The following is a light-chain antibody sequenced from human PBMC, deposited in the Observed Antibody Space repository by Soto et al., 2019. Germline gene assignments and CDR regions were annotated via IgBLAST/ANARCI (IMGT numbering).Light chain of an antibody. CDR2: CAS. V-gene: IGKV4-1*01. CDR3: QQYYTFPRT. J-gene: IGKJ1*01. CDR1: QTVLYSPNNKNY. Sequence: DVVMTQSPDSLVVSLGERATINCKSSQTVLYSPNNKNYLAWFQQRPGQPPKLLIYCASTRESGVPDRFSGSGSGTDFTLTISSLQAEDVAVYYCQQYYTFPRTFGQGTKVEIK.